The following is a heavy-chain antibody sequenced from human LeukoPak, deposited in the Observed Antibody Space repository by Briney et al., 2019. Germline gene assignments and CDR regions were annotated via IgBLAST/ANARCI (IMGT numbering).Heavy chain of an antibody. J-gene: IGHJ3*02. Sequence: GGSLRLSCAASGFTVSSNYMSWVRQAPGKGLEWVSVIYSGGSTYYADSVKGRFTISRDNSKNTLYLQMNSLRAEDTAVYYCASPPPIVVVQGGHDAFDIWGQGTMDTVSS. D-gene: IGHD3-22*01. CDR1: GFTVSSNY. CDR2: IYSGGST. CDR3: ASPPPIVVVQGGHDAFDI. V-gene: IGHV3-66*01.